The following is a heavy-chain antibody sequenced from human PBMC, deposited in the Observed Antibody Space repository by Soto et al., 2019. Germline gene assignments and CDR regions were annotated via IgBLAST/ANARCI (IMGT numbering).Heavy chain of an antibody. CDR2: VSYDGSNE. CDR1: GFTFGNNG. Sequence: QVQLVESGGGVVQPGRSLRLSCAASGFTFGNNGVHWVRQAPGKGLEWVGVVSYDGSNEHYADSVKGRFTISRDNSKNTVFLQLTSLRAEDTAVYYCANDFYSTSGYGAFDIWGQGTMVTVSS. J-gene: IGHJ3*02. V-gene: IGHV3-30*18. D-gene: IGHD6-13*01. CDR3: ANDFYSTSGYGAFDI.